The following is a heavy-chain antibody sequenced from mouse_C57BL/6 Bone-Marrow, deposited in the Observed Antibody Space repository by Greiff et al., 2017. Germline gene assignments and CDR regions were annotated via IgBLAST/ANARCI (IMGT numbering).Heavy chain of an antibody. J-gene: IGHJ3*01. CDR2: IYPRDGST. D-gene: IGHD1-1*01. Sequence: QVQLQQSGPELVKPGASVKLSCKASGYTFTSYDLHWVKQRPGQGLEWIGWIYPRDGSTKYNEKFKGKATLTVDTSSSTAYMELHSLTSEDSAVYFCASPYYYGSSYGFAYGGQGTLVTVSA. CDR3: ASPYYYGSSYGFAY. V-gene: IGHV1-85*01. CDR1: GYTFTSYD.